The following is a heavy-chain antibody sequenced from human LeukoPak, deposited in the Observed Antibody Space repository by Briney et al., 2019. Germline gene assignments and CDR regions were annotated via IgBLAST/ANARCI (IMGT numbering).Heavy chain of an antibody. V-gene: IGHV1-24*01. CDR1: GYTLTELS. CDR3: ATDHRLYDRSGYYAYYFDY. CDR2: FDPEDGET. D-gene: IGHD3-22*01. J-gene: IGHJ4*02. Sequence: GASVKVSCKVSGYTLTELSMHWVRQAPGKGLEWMGGFDPEDGETIYAQKFQGRVTMTEDTSTDTAYMELSSLRSEDTAVYYCATDHRLYDRSGYYAYYFDYWGQGTLVTVSS.